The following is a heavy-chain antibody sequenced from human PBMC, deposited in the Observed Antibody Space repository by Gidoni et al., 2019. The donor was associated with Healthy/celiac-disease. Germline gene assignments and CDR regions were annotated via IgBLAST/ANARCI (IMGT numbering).Heavy chain of an antibody. CDR3: ASRDSGPFHY. CDR1: GGSISTSSYY. D-gene: IGHD6-19*01. CDR2: IYYSGST. V-gene: IGHV4-39*01. J-gene: IGHJ4*02. Sequence: QLQLQESGPRMVKPSETLSRTCTVSGGSISTSSYYWGWIRQPTGKGLEGIWNIYYSGSTYYNPSLKSRVPISVDTSKNQFSLKLNSVTAADTAVYYFASRDSGPFHYWGQGTLVTVSS.